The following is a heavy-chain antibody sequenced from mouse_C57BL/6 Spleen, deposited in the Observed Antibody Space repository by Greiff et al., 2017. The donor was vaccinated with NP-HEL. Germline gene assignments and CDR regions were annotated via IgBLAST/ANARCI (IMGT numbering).Heavy chain of an antibody. CDR3: ACTAQATSAWFAY. Sequence: QVQLQQPGAELVRPGSSVKLSCKASGYTFTSYWMDWVKQRPGQGLEWIGNIYPSDSETHYNQKFKDKATLTVDQSSSTAYMQLSSLTSEDSAVYYWACTAQATSAWFAYWGQGTLVTVSA. V-gene: IGHV1-61*01. CDR2: IYPSDSET. J-gene: IGHJ3*01. CDR1: GYTFTSYW. D-gene: IGHD3-2*02.